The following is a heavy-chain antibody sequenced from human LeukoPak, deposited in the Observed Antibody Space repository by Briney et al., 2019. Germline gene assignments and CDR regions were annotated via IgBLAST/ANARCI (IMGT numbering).Heavy chain of an antibody. V-gene: IGHV4-38-2*02. CDR2: IYHSGST. CDR3: ARRVAATSFRDY. D-gene: IGHD6-19*01. CDR1: GYTISSGYY. Sequence: SETLSLTCTVSGYTISSGYYWGWIRQPPGKGLEWIGNIYHSGSTYYDPSLKSRVTISLDTSKNQFSLKLSSLTAADTAVYYCARRVAATSFRDYWGQGTLVTVSS. J-gene: IGHJ4*02.